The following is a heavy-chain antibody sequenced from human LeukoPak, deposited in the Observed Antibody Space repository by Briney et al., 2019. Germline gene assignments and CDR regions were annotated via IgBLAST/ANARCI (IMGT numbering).Heavy chain of an antibody. CDR3: ARALDLQH. V-gene: IGHV3-48*03. J-gene: IGHJ1*01. CDR1: GFTFSSYE. CDR2: MGSSGTKI. Sequence: GGSLRLSCAASGFTFSSYEMNWVRQAPGKGLEWVSYMGSSGTKICYADSVKGRFTISRDNAKNSLYLQMNSLRVEDTGVYYCARALDLQHWGQGTLVTVSS.